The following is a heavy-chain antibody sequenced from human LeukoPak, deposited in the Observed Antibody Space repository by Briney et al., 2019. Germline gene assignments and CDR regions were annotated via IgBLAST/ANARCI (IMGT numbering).Heavy chain of an antibody. CDR3: ARRSRMIVVVSHYFDY. J-gene: IGHJ4*02. D-gene: IGHD3-22*01. CDR2: IYYSGST. CDR1: GGSFSGYY. Sequence: SETLSLTCAVYGGSFSGYYWSWIRQPPGKGLEWIGSIYYSGSTYYNPSLKSRVTISVDTSKNQFSLKLSSVTAADTAVYYCARRSRMIVVVSHYFDYWGQGTLVTVSS. V-gene: IGHV4-34*01.